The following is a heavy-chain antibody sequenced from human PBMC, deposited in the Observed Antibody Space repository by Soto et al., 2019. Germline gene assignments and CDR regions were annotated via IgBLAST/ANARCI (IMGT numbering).Heavy chain of an antibody. CDR3: ARAGGLGAVAADY. J-gene: IGHJ4*02. CDR2: IYHSGST. CDR1: GGSISSGGYS. V-gene: IGHV4-30-2*01. Sequence: QLQLQESGSGLVKPSQTLSLTCAVSGGSISSGGYSWSWIRQPPGKGLEWIGYIYHSGSTYYNPSLKSRVTLSLDXXKNQFPLKLSSVTAADTAVYYCARAGGLGAVAADYWGQGTLVTVSS. D-gene: IGHD6-19*01.